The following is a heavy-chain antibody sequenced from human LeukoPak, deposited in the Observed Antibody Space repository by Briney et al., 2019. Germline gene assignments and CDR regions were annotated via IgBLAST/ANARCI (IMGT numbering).Heavy chain of an antibody. J-gene: IGHJ3*02. V-gene: IGHV4-34*01. CDR3: ARLLRGCRYTPMVTMIVVRAKSGAFDI. Sequence: SETLSLTCAVYGGSFSGYYWSWIRQPPGKGLEWIGEINHSGSTNYNPSIKSRVTISVDTSKNQFSLQLSSVAAADTAVYYCARLLRGCRYTPMVTMIVVRAKSGAFDIWGQGTMVSVSS. D-gene: IGHD3-22*01. CDR1: GGSFSGYY. CDR2: INHSGST.